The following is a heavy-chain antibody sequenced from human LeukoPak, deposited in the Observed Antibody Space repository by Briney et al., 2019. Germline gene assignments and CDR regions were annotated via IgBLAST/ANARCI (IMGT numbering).Heavy chain of an antibody. D-gene: IGHD1-26*01. V-gene: IGHV3-30*04. CDR2: ISYDGSNK. Sequence: GGSLTLSCAASGFTFSSYAMHWVRQAPGKGLEWVAVISYDGSNKYYADSVKGRFTISRDNSKNTLYLQMNSLRAEDTAVYYCASTHHRVGATAANDYWGQGTLVTVSS. J-gene: IGHJ4*02. CDR1: GFTFSSYA. CDR3: ASTHHRVGATAANDY.